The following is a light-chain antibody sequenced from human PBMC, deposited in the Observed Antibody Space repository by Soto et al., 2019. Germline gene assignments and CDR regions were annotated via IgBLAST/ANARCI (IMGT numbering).Light chain of an antibody. J-gene: IGLJ1*01. CDR3: CSYAGNNIYV. CDR2: EVT. Sequence: QSALAQPPSASGSPGQSVAISCTGTSSDVGGYNFVSWYQQHPGKAPKLMIYEVTKRPSGVPDRFSGSKSGNTASLTVSGLQAQDEAAYYRCSYAGNNIYVSGTGTKVTVL. CDR1: SSDVGGYNF. V-gene: IGLV2-8*01.